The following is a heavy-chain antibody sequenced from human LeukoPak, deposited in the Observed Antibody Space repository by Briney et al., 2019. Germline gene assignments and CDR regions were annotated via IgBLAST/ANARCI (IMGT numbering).Heavy chain of an antibody. CDR1: GGSISRTNW. CDR3: AERNGLGSYEGDY. J-gene: IGHJ4*02. V-gene: IGHV4-4*02. Sequence: PSGTLSLICDVSGGSISRTNWWSWVRQPPGKGLEWIGEIYHSGSTNYNPSLKSRVTISVDKSKNQFSLKLSSVTAADTAVYYCAERNGLGSYEGDYWGQGTLVTVSS. D-gene: IGHD3-10*01. CDR2: IYHSGST.